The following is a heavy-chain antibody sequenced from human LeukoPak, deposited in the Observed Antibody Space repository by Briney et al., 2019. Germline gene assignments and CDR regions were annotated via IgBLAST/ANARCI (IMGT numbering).Heavy chain of an antibody. CDR3: ARDRPGYSYGIDY. CDR2: IYHSGST. J-gene: IGHJ4*02. V-gene: IGHV4-38-2*02. D-gene: IGHD5-18*01. Sequence: SETLSLTCTVSGYSISSGYYWGWIRQPPGKGLEWIGSIYHSGSTYYNPSLKSRVTISVDTSKNQFSLELSSVTAADTAVYYCARDRPGYSYGIDYWGQGTLVTVSS. CDR1: GYSISSGYY.